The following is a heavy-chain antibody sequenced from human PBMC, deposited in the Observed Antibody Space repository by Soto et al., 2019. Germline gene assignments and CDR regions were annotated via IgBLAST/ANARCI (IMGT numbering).Heavy chain of an antibody. CDR2: VNQSGST. D-gene: IGHD3-10*01. V-gene: IGHV4-34*01. CDR1: GGSFSGYY. Sequence: QVQLQQWGAGLLKPSETLSLTCGVYGGSFSGYYWSWIRQPPGKGLEWIGEVNQSGSTNYNPSLKCRVTISVDMAKNQFSLKLGSVTAADSALYECAGKYLPYNGWGSPYGMEVWGQGTPVTVSS. J-gene: IGHJ6*02. CDR3: AGKYLPYNGWGSPYGMEV.